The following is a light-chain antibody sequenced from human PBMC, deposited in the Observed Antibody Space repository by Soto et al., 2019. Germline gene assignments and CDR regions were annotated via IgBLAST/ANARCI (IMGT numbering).Light chain of an antibody. J-gene: IGKJ4*01. Sequence: EIVLTQSPGTLSLSPGERATLSCRASQSVSSSYLAWYQQKPGQAPRLLIYDASIRATGIPDRFSGSGSGTDFTLTISRLEPEDCAVYYCQQYGSSPLTFGGGTKVEI. CDR3: QQYGSSPLT. CDR2: DAS. V-gene: IGKV3-20*01. CDR1: QSVSSSY.